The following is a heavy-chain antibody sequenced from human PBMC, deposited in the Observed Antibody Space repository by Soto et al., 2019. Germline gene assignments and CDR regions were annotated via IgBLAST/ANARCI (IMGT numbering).Heavy chain of an antibody. CDR2: IKQDGSKK. Sequence: EVLLVESGGGLVQPGGSLRLSCAASGFTFSAYWMTWVRQAPRKGLEWVANIKQDGSKKNYVDSVKGRFTISRDNAKNSVFLEINSLRVEDTAVYYCVRDWSSEGDYWGQGTLVTVSS. CDR3: VRDWSSEGDY. J-gene: IGHJ4*02. V-gene: IGHV3-7*05. D-gene: IGHD3-3*01. CDR1: GFTFSAYW.